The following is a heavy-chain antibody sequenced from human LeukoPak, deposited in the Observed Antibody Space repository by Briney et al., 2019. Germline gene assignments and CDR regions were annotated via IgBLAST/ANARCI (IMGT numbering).Heavy chain of an antibody. CDR3: AREGSDAYRSPADY. CDR2: INPSGGST. D-gene: IGHD5-24*01. J-gene: IGHJ4*02. Sequence: ASVKVSCKASGYTFTSYYMHWVRQAPGQGLEWMGVINPSGGSTSYAQKFQGRVTMTRDTSTSVVYMELSSLRSEDTALYYCAREGSDAYRSPADYWGQGTLVTVSS. CDR1: GYTFTSYY. V-gene: IGHV1-46*01.